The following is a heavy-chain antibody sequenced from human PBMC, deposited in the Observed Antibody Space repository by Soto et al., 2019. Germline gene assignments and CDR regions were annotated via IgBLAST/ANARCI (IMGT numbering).Heavy chain of an antibody. CDR3: ARGSPQDWIRYYYYGMDV. V-gene: IGHV1-69*13. J-gene: IGHJ6*02. CDR1: GGTFSSYA. D-gene: IGHD1-1*01. CDR2: IIPIFGTA. Sequence: ASVKVSCKASGGTFSSYAISWVRQAPGQGLEWMGGIIPIFGTANYAQKFQGRVTITADESTSTAYMELSSLRSEDTAVYYCARGSPQDWIRYYYYGMDVWGQGTTVTVSS.